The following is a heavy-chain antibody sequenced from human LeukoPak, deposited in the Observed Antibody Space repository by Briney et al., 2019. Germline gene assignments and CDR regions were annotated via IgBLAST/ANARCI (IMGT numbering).Heavy chain of an antibody. CDR3: AKWGYRSSGWSRFYFDY. CDR1: GFTFNHFW. D-gene: IGHD6-19*01. J-gene: IGHJ4*02. CDR2: INNDGTAT. V-gene: IGHV3-74*01. Sequence: GGSLRLSCAASGFTFNHFWMHWVRQVPGKGLVWVSGINNDGTATYYADSVKGRFTISRDNSKNTLYLQMNSLRAEDTAVYYCAKWGYRSSGWSRFYFDYWGQGTLVTVSS.